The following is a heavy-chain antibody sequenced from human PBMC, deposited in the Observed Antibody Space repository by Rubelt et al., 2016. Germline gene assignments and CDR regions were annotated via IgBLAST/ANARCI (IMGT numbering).Heavy chain of an antibody. D-gene: IGHD2-21*02. J-gene: IGHJ4*02. Sequence: EVQLVQSGAEVKKPGESLKISCKGSGYSFTSNWIAWVRQMPGKGLEWMGIIYPGDSDTRYSPSFQGQVTISVAKSISTAYLPWSSLKSSDTAMYYCARHDLAATRILDYWGQGTLVSVSS. CDR1: GYSFTSNW. V-gene: IGHV5-51*01. CDR3: ARHDLAATRILDY. CDR2: IYPGDSDT.